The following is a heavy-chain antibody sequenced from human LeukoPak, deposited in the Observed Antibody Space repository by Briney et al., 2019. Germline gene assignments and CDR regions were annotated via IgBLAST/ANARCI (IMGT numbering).Heavy chain of an antibody. J-gene: IGHJ4*02. Sequence: GGSLRLSCAASGFTFSSHWMHWVRQVPGKGLVWVSRINRDGSSTNYADAVKGRFTISRDNAKNTLYLQMNSPRAEDTAVYYCAREGVGYYDLWGQGTLVTVSS. D-gene: IGHD3-22*01. CDR2: INRDGSST. CDR3: AREGVGYYDL. CDR1: GFTFSSHW. V-gene: IGHV3-74*01.